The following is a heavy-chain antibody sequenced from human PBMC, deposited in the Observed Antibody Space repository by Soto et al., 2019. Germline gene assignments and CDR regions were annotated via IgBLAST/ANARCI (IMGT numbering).Heavy chain of an antibody. CDR2: ISSNGGST. Sequence: GGSLRLSCSASGFTFSGYAMHWVRQAPGKGLEYVSAISSNGGSTYYADSVKGRFTISRDNSKNTLYLQMSSLRAEDTAVYYSVKDSSGITIFGLAISLGGFDYSGMDVWGQGTTVTVS. CDR1: GFTFSGYA. D-gene: IGHD3-3*01. CDR3: VKDSSGITIFGLAISLGGFDYSGMDV. V-gene: IGHV3-64D*08. J-gene: IGHJ6*02.